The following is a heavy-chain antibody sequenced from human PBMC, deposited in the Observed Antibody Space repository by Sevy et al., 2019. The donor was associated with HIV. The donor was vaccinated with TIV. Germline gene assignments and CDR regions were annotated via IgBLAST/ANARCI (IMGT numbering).Heavy chain of an antibody. CDR1: NGSFSGYY. Sequence: SETLSLTCGVYNGSFSGYYWSWIRQSPEKGLEWIGQINHSGSTNYNPSLKSRITISIDMSKSQFSLNLSSLTAADTAIYYCGRSGSYYQVSWFDPWGQGTLVTVSS. J-gene: IGHJ5*02. CDR2: INHSGST. D-gene: IGHD3-10*01. V-gene: IGHV4-34*01. CDR3: GRSGSYYQVSWFDP.